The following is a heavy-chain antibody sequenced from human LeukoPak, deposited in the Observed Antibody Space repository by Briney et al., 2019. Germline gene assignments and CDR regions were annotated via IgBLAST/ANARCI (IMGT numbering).Heavy chain of an antibody. J-gene: IGHJ3*02. Sequence: GGSLRLSCAASGFTFSSYSMNWVRQAPGKGLEWVSSISSSSSYIYYADSVKGRFTISRDNAKNSLYLQMNSLRAEDTAVYYCATGGYCSSTSCQYDAFDTWGQGTMVTVSS. V-gene: IGHV3-21*01. CDR1: GFTFSSYS. D-gene: IGHD2-2*01. CDR2: ISSSSSYI. CDR3: ATGGYCSSTSCQYDAFDT.